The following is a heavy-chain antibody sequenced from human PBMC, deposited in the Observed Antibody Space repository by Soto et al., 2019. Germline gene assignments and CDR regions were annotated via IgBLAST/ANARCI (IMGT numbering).Heavy chain of an antibody. V-gene: IGHV4-4*02. CDR1: NGSITSGNW. CDR2: IYQTGST. J-gene: IGHJ5*02. Sequence: SETLSLTCAVSNGSITSGNWWSWVRQPPGKGLEWIGDIYQTGSTNYNPSLRSRVIISVDKSKNNFSLSLSSVTAADTAVFFCARVWGALAPIAGWFGPWGRGILVTVSS. CDR3: ARVWGALAPIAGWFGP. D-gene: IGHD3-16*01.